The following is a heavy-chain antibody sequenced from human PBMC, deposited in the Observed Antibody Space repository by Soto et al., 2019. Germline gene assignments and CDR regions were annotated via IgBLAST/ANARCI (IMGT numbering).Heavy chain of an antibody. CDR2: INSDGSST. D-gene: IGHD2-15*01. J-gene: IGHJ6*02. CDR1: GFTFSSYW. CDR3: ARGQWWCQYGMDV. V-gene: IGHV3-74*01. Sequence: GGALRLSCAASGFTFSSYWMHWVRQAPGKGLVWVSRINSDGSSTSYADSVKGRFTISRDNAKNTLYLQMNSLRAEDTAVYYCARGQWWCQYGMDVWGQGTTVTVSS.